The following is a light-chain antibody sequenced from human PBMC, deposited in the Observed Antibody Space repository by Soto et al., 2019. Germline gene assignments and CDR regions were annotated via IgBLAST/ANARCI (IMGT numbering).Light chain of an antibody. CDR3: QQCTNWPWT. CDR2: EAS. V-gene: IGKV3-11*01. CDR1: QSVRSY. Sequence: EIVLTQSPATLSLSPGERATLSCRASQSVRSYLVWYQQKPGQAPRLLMYEASTRATGIPARFSGGGSGTDFTLTISSLEPEDSADYYCQQCTNWPWTFGQGTKVEIK. J-gene: IGKJ1*01.